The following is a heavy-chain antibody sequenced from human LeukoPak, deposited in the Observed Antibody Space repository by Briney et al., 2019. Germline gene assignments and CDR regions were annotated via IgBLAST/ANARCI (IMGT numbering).Heavy chain of an antibody. CDR2: ISGSGGST. J-gene: IGHJ4*02. Sequence: GGSLRLSCAASGFTFSSYAMSWVRQAPGKGLEWVSAISGSGGSTYYADSVKGRFTISRDNAKKSLYLQMNSLRDEDTAVYYCARDFFAFGGVIALLDYWGQGTLVTVSS. V-gene: IGHV3-23*01. CDR1: GFTFSSYA. D-gene: IGHD3-16*02. CDR3: ARDFFAFGGVIALLDY.